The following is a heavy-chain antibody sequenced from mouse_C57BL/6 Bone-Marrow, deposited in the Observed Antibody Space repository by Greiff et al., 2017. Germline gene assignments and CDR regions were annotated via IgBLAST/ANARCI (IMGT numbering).Heavy chain of an antibody. CDR3: ARRELPAWFAY. CDR2: IYPRSGNT. CDR1: GYTFTSYG. Sequence: VQVVESGAELARPGASVKLSCKASGYTFTSYGISWVKQRTGQGLEWIGEIYPRSGNTYYNEKFKGKATLTADKSSSTAYMELRSLTSEDSAVYFCARRELPAWFAYWGQGTLVTVSA. D-gene: IGHD5-5*01. J-gene: IGHJ3*01. V-gene: IGHV1-81*01.